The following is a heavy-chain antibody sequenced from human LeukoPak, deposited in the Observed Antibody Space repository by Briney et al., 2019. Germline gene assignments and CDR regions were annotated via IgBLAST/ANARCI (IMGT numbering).Heavy chain of an antibody. CDR1: GGSLSGYY. Sequence: SETLSLTCPVYGGSLSGYYWSWIRQPPGKGLEWIGEINHSGGTNYNPALKRRVTISVDTSKTQFSLKLSSVTAADTAVYYCARDRHIDCGGDCYSGFDPWGQGTLVTVSS. CDR3: ARDRHIDCGGDCYSGFDP. J-gene: IGHJ5*02. D-gene: IGHD2-21*02. CDR2: INHSGGT. V-gene: IGHV4-34*01.